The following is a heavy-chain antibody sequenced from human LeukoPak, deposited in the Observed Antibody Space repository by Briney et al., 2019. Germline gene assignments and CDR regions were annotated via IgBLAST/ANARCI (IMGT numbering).Heavy chain of an antibody. CDR2: IIPIFGTA. CDR1: GGTFSSYA. D-gene: IGHD3-22*01. CDR3: ARPRNSSGYYGLGY. J-gene: IGHJ4*02. Sequence: ASVTVSCKASGGTFSSYAISWVRQAPGQGLEWMGGIIPIFGTANYAQKFQGRVTMTRDTSTSTVYMELSSLRSEDTAVYYCARPRNSSGYYGLGYWGQGTLVTVSS. V-gene: IGHV1-69*05.